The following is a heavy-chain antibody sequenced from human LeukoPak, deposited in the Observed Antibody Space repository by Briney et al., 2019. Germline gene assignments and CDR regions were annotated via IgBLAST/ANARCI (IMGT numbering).Heavy chain of an antibody. Sequence: PSETLSLTFTVSGGSISSYYWSWIRQPAGKGLEWIGRIYTSGSTNYNPSLKSRVTISVDTSKNQFSLKLSSVTAADTAVYYCARDSRRGGYFDYWGQGTLVTVSS. J-gene: IGHJ4*02. CDR2: IYTSGST. CDR3: ARDSRRGGYFDY. V-gene: IGHV4-4*07. CDR1: GGSISSYY.